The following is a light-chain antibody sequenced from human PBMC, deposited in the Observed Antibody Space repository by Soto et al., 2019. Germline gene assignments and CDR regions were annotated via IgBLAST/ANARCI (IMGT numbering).Light chain of an antibody. J-gene: IGKJ1*01. CDR1: QSVNGW. Sequence: DIQMTQSPSTLSASVGDRVTITCRASQSVNGWLAWYQQKPGKAPKLLIYAASNLESGVPSRFSGSGCGTEFTLTISSLQPDDSTTYYCQRYNSNPWTFGQRTKMEVK. CDR2: AAS. CDR3: QRYNSNPWT. V-gene: IGKV1-5*01.